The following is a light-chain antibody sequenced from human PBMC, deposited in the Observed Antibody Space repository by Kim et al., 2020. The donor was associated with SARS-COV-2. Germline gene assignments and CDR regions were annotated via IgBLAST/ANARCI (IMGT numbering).Light chain of an antibody. CDR2: QDS. CDR1: KLGDKY. J-gene: IGLJ2*01. Sequence: VSPGQTASITWSGEKLGDKYACLYQQKPGQSPVLVIYQDSKRPSGIPERFSGSNSGNTATLTISGTQAMDEADYYCQAWDSSTDVVFGGGTQLTVL. V-gene: IGLV3-1*01. CDR3: QAWDSSTDVV.